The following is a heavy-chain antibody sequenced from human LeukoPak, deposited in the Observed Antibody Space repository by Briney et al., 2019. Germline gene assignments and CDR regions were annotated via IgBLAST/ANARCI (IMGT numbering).Heavy chain of an antibody. Sequence: GGSLRLSCAASGFTFSDYYMSWIRQAPGKGLDWVSYISSSSSYTNYADSVKGRFTISRDNAKNSLYLQMNSLRAEDTAVYYCARDRGYCSGGSCYPENFDYWGQGPLVTVSS. CDR1: GFTFSDYY. CDR3: ARDRGYCSGGSCYPENFDY. CDR2: ISSSSSYT. V-gene: IGHV3-11*06. D-gene: IGHD2-15*01. J-gene: IGHJ4*02.